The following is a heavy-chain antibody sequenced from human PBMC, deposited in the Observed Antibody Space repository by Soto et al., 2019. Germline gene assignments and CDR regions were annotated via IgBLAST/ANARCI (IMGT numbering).Heavy chain of an antibody. J-gene: IGHJ6*02. V-gene: IGHV4-59*01. CDR1: GGSISSCY. CDR3: ARDNSSVTSGYYYYGMDV. D-gene: IGHD6-19*01. CDR2: IYYSGST. Sequence: PSETLSLTCTVSGGSISSCYWSWIRQPPGKGLEWIGYIYYSGSTNYNPSLKSRVTISVDTSKNQFSLKLSSVTAADTAVYYCARDNSSVTSGYYYYGMDVWGQGTTVTVSS.